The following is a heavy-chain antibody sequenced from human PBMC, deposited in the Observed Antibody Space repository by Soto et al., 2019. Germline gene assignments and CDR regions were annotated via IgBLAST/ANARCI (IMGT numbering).Heavy chain of an antibody. CDR2: THYKGST. Sequence: SETLSLTCIVSGGSISSAYYYWGWVRQTPGKGLEWIGSTHYKGSTYYNPSLYSRITTSVDASKSHFSLKLTSVTAADTAIYYCARGVAPDFWGQGTLVTVSS. CDR1: GGSISSAYYY. J-gene: IGHJ4*02. V-gene: IGHV4-39*02. CDR3: ARGVAPDF.